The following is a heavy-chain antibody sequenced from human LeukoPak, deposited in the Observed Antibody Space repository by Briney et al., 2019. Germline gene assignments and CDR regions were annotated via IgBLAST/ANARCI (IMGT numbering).Heavy chain of an antibody. J-gene: IGHJ3*02. Sequence: TGGSLRLSCAASGFTFSSYAMHWVRQAPGKGLEWVAVISYDGSNKYYADSVKGRFTISRDNSKNTLYLQMNSLRAEDTAVYYCATKMSSPGAFDIWGQGTMVTVSS. CDR3: ATKMSSPGAFDI. D-gene: IGHD1-26*01. CDR2: ISYDGSNK. CDR1: GFTFSSYA. V-gene: IGHV3-30-3*01.